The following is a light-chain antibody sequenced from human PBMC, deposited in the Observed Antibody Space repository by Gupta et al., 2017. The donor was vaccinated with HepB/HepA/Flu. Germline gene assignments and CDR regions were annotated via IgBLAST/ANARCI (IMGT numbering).Light chain of an antibody. CDR2: GAS. CDR3: QQDGSSPLT. J-gene: IGKJ3*01. CDR1: QSVSSSY. V-gene: IGKV3-20*01. Sequence: EILLTQSPGTLSLSPGERATLSCRASQSVSSSYLAWYQQKPGQAPRLLIYGASSRATGIPDRFSGSGSGTDFTLTISRLEPEDFAVYYCQQDGSSPLTFGHGTKVDIK.